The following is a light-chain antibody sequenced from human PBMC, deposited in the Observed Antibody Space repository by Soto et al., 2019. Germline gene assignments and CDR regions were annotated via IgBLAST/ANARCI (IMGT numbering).Light chain of an antibody. J-gene: IGLJ3*02. V-gene: IGLV4-69*01. Sequence: QAEVTQSPSASASLGASVKLTCTLSSGHSSYAIAWHQQQPEKGPRYLMKLNSDGSHSKGDGIPDRFSGSSSGTERYLTISSLQSEDEADYYCQTWSTGIRVFGGGTKLTVL. CDR1: SGHSSYA. CDR3: QTWSTGIRV. CDR2: LNSDGSH.